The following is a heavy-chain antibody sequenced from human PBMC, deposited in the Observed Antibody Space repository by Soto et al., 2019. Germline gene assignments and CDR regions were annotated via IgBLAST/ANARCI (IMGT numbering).Heavy chain of an antibody. CDR1: GYDFTAYD. J-gene: IGHJ6*02. CDR2: MNPINGAA. Sequence: QVQLVQSGAEVKQSGASVKVSCKASGYDFTAYDINWVRQASGQGLEWMGWMNPINGAAGSARRFQGRVSTTRNTATGTAYLALTSLRSDDTAVYYCGRGPSPRAPAGGTPYYYAMDVWGQGTTVTVSS. D-gene: IGHD6-13*01. V-gene: IGHV1-8*02. CDR3: GRGPSPRAPAGGTPYYYAMDV.